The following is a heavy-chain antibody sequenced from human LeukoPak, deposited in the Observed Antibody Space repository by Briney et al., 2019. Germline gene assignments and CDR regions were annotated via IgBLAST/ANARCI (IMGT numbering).Heavy chain of an antibody. CDR1: GGSISSYY. CDR3: ARDRGGERTYYGGDCPLGYFDY. V-gene: IGHV4-59*01. Sequence: SETLSLTCTVSGGSISSYYWSWIRQPPGKGLEWIGYIYYSGSTNYNPSLKSRVTISVDTSKNQFSLKLSSVTAADTAVYYCARDRGGERTYYGGDCPLGYFDYWGQGTLVTVSS. CDR2: IYYSGST. J-gene: IGHJ4*02. D-gene: IGHD2-21*02.